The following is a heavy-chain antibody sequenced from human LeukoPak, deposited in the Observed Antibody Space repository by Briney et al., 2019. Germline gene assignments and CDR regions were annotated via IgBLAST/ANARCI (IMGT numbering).Heavy chain of an antibody. CDR3: ARVALSVVDEIDY. V-gene: IGHV1-2*02. Sequence: ASVKVSCKASGYTFTGYYMHWVRQAPGQGLEWMGCINPNSGGTNYAQKFQGRVTMTRDTSISTAYMELSRLRSDDTAVYYCARVALSVVDEIDYWGQGTLVTVSS. CDR2: INPNSGGT. J-gene: IGHJ4*02. CDR1: GYTFTGYY. D-gene: IGHD2-15*01.